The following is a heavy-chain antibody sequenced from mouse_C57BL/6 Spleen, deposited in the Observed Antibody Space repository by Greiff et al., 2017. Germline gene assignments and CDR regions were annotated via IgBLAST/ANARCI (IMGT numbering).Heavy chain of an antibody. J-gene: IGHJ4*01. CDR1: GFTFSDYG. V-gene: IGHV5-17*01. Sequence: EVHLVESGGGLVKPGGSLKLSCAASGFTFSDYGMHWVRQAPEKGLEWVAYISSGSSTIYYADTVKGRFTISRDNAKNTLFLQMTSLRSEDTAMYYCARGDDGYYGGAMDYWGQGTSVTVSS. CDR3: ARGDDGYYGGAMDY. CDR2: ISSGSSTI. D-gene: IGHD2-3*01.